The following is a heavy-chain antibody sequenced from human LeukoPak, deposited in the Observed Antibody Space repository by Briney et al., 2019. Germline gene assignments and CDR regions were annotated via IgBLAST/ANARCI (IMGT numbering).Heavy chain of an antibody. CDR3: ARGGAYDSIGYYYLGY. D-gene: IGHD3-22*01. J-gene: IGHJ4*02. CDR1: GGTFSSYA. V-gene: IGHV1-69*13. Sequence: GASVKVSCKASGGTFSSYAISWVRQAPGQGLEWMGGIIPIFGTANYAQKFQGRVTITADESTSTAYMELSSLRSEDTAVYYCARGGAYDSIGYYYLGYWGQGTLVTVSS. CDR2: IIPIFGTA.